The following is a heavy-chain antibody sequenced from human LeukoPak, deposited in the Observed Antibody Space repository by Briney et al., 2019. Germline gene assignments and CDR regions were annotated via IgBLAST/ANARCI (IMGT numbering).Heavy chain of an antibody. CDR2: IYHSGST. J-gene: IGHJ5*02. CDR1: GYSISSGYY. D-gene: IGHD6-6*01. V-gene: IGHV4-38-2*02. Sequence: SSETLSLTCTVSGYSISSGYYWGWIRQPPGKGLEWIGCIYHSGSTYYNPSLKSRVTISVDTSKNQFSLKLSSVTAADTAVYYCARKRGIAAPFDPWGQGTLVTVSS. CDR3: ARKRGIAAPFDP.